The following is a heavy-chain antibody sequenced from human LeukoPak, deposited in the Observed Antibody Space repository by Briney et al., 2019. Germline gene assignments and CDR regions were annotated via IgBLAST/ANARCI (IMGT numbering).Heavy chain of an antibody. CDR2: IYYSGST. CDR3: ASLRYYGSGSYYRPYYMDV. D-gene: IGHD3-10*01. V-gene: IGHV4-39*07. J-gene: IGHJ6*03. CDR1: GGSISSSSYY. Sequence: SETLSLTCTVSGGSISSSSYYWGWIRQPPGKGLEWIGSIYYSGSTYYNPSLKSRVTISVDTSKNQFSLKLSSVTAADTAVYYCASLRYYGSGSYYRPYYMDVWGKGNTVTVSS.